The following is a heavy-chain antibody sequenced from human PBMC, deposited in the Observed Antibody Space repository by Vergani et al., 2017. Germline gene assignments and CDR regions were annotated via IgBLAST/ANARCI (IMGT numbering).Heavy chain of an antibody. D-gene: IGHD3-10*01. CDR2: IYPGDSDT. Sequence: EVQLVQSGAEVKKPGESLKISCNGSGYSFTSYWIGWVGQMPGKGLVWMGIIYPGDSDTRYRLSFQGQVTISAAKSISTAYLKWSSLKASDTAMYYCARLPGYYYYMDVWGKGTTVTVSS. CDR3: ARLPGYYYYMDV. V-gene: IGHV5-51*01. J-gene: IGHJ6*03. CDR1: GYSFTSYW.